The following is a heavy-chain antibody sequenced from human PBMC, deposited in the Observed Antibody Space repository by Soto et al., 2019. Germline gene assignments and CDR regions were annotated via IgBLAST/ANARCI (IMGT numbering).Heavy chain of an antibody. V-gene: IGHV1-18*04. D-gene: IGHD5-12*01. CDR1: GYTSTSHG. J-gene: IGHJ4*02. CDR2: ISGYNGNT. CDR3: ARDKVEMATIFDY. Sequence: VASVKVSCKASGYTSTSHGISWLRQAPGQGLEWMGWISGYNGNTKYAQKIQGRVTMTTDTSTSTAYMELRGPRSDDTAVYYCARDKVEMATIFDYWGQGTLVTVSS.